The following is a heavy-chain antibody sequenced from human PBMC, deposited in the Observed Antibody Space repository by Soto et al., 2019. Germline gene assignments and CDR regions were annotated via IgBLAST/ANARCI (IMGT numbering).Heavy chain of an antibody. D-gene: IGHD1-1*01. V-gene: IGHV3-74*01. CDR2: INPDGSST. CDR1: GFIFSSYW. Sequence: EAQLVESGGGLVQPGGSLRLSYAASGFIFSSYWMHWVRQAPGKGLVWLSRINPDGSSTNYVDSVKGRFTISRDNAKNTLYLQMNSLRGEDTAVYYCARGERATTGYWGQGTLVTVSS. J-gene: IGHJ4*02. CDR3: ARGERATTGY.